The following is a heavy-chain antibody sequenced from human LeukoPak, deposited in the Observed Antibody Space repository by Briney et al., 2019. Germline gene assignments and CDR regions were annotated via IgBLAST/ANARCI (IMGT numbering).Heavy chain of an antibody. V-gene: IGHV1-69*13. CDR2: IIPIFGTA. Sequence: GASVKVSCKASGGTFSSYAISWVRQAPGQGLEWMGGIIPIFGTANYAQKFQGRVTITADESTSTAFMELSSLRSEDTAAYYCARPRTYYDSWSGYPPFDYWGQGTLVTVSS. CDR3: ARPRTYYDSWSGYPPFDY. CDR1: GGTFSSYA. J-gene: IGHJ4*02. D-gene: IGHD3-3*01.